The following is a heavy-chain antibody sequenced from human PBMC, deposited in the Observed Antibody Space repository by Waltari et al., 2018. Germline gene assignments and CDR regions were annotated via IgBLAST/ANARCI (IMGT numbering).Heavy chain of an antibody. CDR1: GYTFTSYA. V-gene: IGHV7-4-1*02. Sequence: QVQLVQSGSELKKPGASVKVSCKASGYTFTSYAMNWVRQAPGQGIEWMGWINTNTGNPTYAQGFTGRFVFSLDTSVSTAYLQISSLKAEDTAVYYCARLGYSSGWYDYYYYGMDVWGQGTTVTVSS. J-gene: IGHJ6*02. CDR2: INTNTGNP. CDR3: ARLGYSSGWYDYYYYGMDV. D-gene: IGHD6-19*01.